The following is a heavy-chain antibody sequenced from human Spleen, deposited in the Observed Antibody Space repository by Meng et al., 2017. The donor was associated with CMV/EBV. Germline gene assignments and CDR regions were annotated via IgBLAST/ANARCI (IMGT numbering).Heavy chain of an antibody. D-gene: IGHD6-13*01. CDR2: IYPGDSDT. CDR3: TRQISIAAAVDY. Sequence: GESLKISCKTSGYRFRDYWIGWVRQLPGKGLEWMGIIYPGDSDTRYSPPFQGQVTISADKSISTAYLQWSSLKASDTARYYCTRQISIAAAVDYWGQGTLVTVSS. J-gene: IGHJ4*02. CDR1: GYRFRDYW. V-gene: IGHV5-51*01.